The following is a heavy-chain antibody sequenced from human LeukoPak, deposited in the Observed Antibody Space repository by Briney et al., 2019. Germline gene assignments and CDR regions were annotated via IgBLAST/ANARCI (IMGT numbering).Heavy chain of an antibody. Sequence: PGRSLRLSCAASGFTFSSYRMNWVRQAPGKGLEWVSLIDGSGTTIYYTESVKGRFTISRDNARNSLFLQMNSLRVEDTAMYYCARYDYGDALDIWGQGTMVTVSS. J-gene: IGHJ3*02. V-gene: IGHV3-48*04. CDR1: GFTFSSYR. CDR2: IDGSGTTI. D-gene: IGHD4-17*01. CDR3: ARYDYGDALDI.